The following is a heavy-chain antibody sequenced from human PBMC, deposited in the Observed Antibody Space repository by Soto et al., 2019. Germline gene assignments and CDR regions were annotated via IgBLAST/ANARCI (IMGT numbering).Heavy chain of an antibody. CDR3: AREYTAWPLAYGLDV. Sequence: GGSLRLSCAGSGFTLSDHYIDWVRQAPGKGLEWVGRSRDKAQGYSTEYAASVKGRFTTSRDDSKNSEYLQMNSLRAEDTAVYYCAREYTAWPLAYGLDVWGQGTTVTVSS. J-gene: IGHJ6*02. D-gene: IGHD2-2*02. CDR1: GFTLSDHY. CDR2: SRDKAQGYST. V-gene: IGHV3-72*01.